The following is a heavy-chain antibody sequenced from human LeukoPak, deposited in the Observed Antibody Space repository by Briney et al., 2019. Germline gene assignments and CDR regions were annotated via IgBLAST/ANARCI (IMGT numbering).Heavy chain of an antibody. D-gene: IGHD5-24*01. V-gene: IGHV1-69*05. CDR2: NIPIFGTA. J-gene: IGHJ4*02. Sequence: SVKVSCKASGGTFSSYAISWVRQAPGQGLEWMGGNIPIFGTANYAQKFQRRVTITTDESSSTAYMELSSLRSEDTAVYYCARAGERWLQSYYFDYWGQGTLVTVSS. CDR3: ARAGERWLQSYYFDY. CDR1: GGTFSSYA.